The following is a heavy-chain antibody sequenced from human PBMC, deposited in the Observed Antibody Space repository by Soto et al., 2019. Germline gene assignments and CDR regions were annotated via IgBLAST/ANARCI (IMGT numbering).Heavy chain of an antibody. CDR1: GGSISSGDYY. Sequence: PSATLSLTCTVSGGSISSGDYYWSWIRQPPGKGLEWIGYIYYSGSTYYNPSLKSRVTISVDTSKNQFSLKLSSVTAADTAVYYCARDHRPTYCSGGSCYFAWFDPWGQGTLVTVSS. V-gene: IGHV4-30-4*01. D-gene: IGHD2-15*01. CDR3: ARDHRPTYCSGGSCYFAWFDP. J-gene: IGHJ5*02. CDR2: IYYSGST.